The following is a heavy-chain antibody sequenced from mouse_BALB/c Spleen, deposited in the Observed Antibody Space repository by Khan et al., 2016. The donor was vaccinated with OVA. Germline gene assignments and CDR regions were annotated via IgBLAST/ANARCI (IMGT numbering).Heavy chain of an antibody. CDR2: IWGGGGT. V-gene: IGHV2-6-4*01. CDR1: GFSLSRYN. Sequence: QVQLKESGPGLVAPSQSLSISCTVSGFSLSRYNIHWVRQPPGKGLEWLGLIWGGGGTDYNSTLITRLSICTDNSTTQAFLKMNRLQTDDSAMYYCARAYYRYDGYYAVDYWGQGTSVTVSS. D-gene: IGHD2-14*01. CDR3: ARAYYRYDGYYAVDY. J-gene: IGHJ4*01.